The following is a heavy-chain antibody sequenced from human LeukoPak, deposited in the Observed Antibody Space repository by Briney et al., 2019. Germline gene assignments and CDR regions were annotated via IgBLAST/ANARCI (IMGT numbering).Heavy chain of an antibody. Sequence: GGSLRLSCAASGFTFTIYAMNWVRQAPGKGLEWVSGISGRGDTPYYAESVKGRFTISRDNSKNTLYLQLNSLRVEDMAVYYCAKDRVARDSDTSAFDYWGQGTLVTVS. CDR3: AKDRVARDSDTSAFDY. D-gene: IGHD3-22*01. CDR2: ISGRGDTP. J-gene: IGHJ4*02. V-gene: IGHV3-23*01. CDR1: GFTFTIYA.